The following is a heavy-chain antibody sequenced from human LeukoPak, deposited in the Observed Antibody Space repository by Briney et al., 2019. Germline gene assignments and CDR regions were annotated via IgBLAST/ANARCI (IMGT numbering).Heavy chain of an antibody. D-gene: IGHD3-10*01. J-gene: IGHJ6*02. CDR1: GGSISSYY. CDR2: AYYSGST. V-gene: IGHV4-59*01. CDR3: ASRSGRNYYGMDV. Sequence: PSETLSLTCTVSGGSISSYYWNWIRQPPGEALEWLGYAYYSGSTNYNPSLKTRLTISVDTSKAQFSLTLSSVTAADTAIYYCASRSGRNYYGMDVWGQGTTVIVSS.